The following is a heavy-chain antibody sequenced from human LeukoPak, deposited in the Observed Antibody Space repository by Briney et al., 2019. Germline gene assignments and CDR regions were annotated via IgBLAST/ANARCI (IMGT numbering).Heavy chain of an antibody. V-gene: IGHV1-2*02. J-gene: IGHJ5*02. CDR2: INPNSGGT. Sequence: ASVKVSCKASGYTFTGYYMHWVRQAPGQGLEWMGWINPNSGGTNYAQKFQGRVTMTRDTSISTAYMELSRLRSDDTAVYYCARDDTYYDFWRGYYVNWFDPWGQGTLATVSS. CDR3: ARDDTYYDFWRGYYVNWFDP. CDR1: GYTFTGYY. D-gene: IGHD3-3*01.